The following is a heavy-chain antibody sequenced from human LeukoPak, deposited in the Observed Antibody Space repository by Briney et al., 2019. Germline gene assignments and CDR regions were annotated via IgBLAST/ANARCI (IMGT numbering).Heavy chain of an antibody. J-gene: IGHJ4*02. V-gene: IGHV3-23*01. CDR1: GFTFSSYA. Sequence: GASLRLSCAASGFTFSSYAMSWVRHPPGQGLDWVSAISGSGGSTYYANSVQGRFTISTDNSKNTLYQQMNSQGAEDTAVYYCAKVWDIVVVVAATYFDYWGQGTLVTVCS. CDR3: AKVWDIVVVVAATYFDY. CDR2: ISGSGGST. D-gene: IGHD2-15*01.